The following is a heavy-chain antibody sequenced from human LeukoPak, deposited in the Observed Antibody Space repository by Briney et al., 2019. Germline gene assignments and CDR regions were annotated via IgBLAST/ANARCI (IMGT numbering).Heavy chain of an antibody. J-gene: IGHJ4*02. CDR1: GGSISSYY. CDR3: AGPGGSGFDY. Sequence: SETLSLTCTVSGGSISSYYWSWIRQPPGKGLEWIGYIYYSGSTNYNPSLKSRVTISVDTSKNQFSLKLSSVTAADTAVYYCAGPGGSGFDYWGQGTLVTVSS. D-gene: IGHD3-22*01. CDR2: IYYSGST. V-gene: IGHV4-59*12.